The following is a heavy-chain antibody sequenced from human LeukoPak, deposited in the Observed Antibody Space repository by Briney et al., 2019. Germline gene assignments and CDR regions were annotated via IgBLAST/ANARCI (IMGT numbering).Heavy chain of an antibody. D-gene: IGHD3-3*01. V-gene: IGHV3-53*01. CDR3: ARYYDFWSGSIGYYYYMDV. J-gene: IGHJ6*03. Sequence: GGSLRLSCAASGFTVSSNYMSWVRQAPGKGLEWVSVIYSGGSTYYADSVKGRFTISRDNSKNTLYPQMNSLRAEDTALYYCARYYDFWSGSIGYYYYMDVWGKGTTVTVSS. CDR1: GFTVSSNY. CDR2: IYSGGST.